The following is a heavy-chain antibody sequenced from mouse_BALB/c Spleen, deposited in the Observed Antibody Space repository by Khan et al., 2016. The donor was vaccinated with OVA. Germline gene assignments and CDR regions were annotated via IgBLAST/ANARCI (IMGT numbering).Heavy chain of an antibody. CDR3: ASMARTMH. CDR2: INTNGGST. J-gene: IGHJ2*01. D-gene: IGHD1-1*02. Sequence: EVELVESGADLVQPGGSLKLSCAASGFTFSSYGMSWVRQTPDKRLEWVATINTNGGSTYYPDSVKGRFTISRDNATNTLYLQMSSLKSEDTARYYCASMARTMHWGQGTTRPVSS. V-gene: IGHV5-6-3*01. CDR1: GFTFSSYG.